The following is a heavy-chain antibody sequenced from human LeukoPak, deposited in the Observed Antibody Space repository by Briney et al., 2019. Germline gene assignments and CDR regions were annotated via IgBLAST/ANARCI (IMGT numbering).Heavy chain of an antibody. CDR2: INPNSGGT. V-gene: IGHV1-2*02. CDR1: GYTFTGYY. CDR3: ARDYYDSSGYYGIDY. Sequence: ASVKVSCKASGYTFTGYYMHWVRQAPGQGLGWMGWINPNSGGTNYAQKFQGRVTMTRDTSISTAYMELSRLRSDDTAVYYCARDYYDSSGYYGIDYWGQGTLVTVSS. J-gene: IGHJ4*02. D-gene: IGHD3-22*01.